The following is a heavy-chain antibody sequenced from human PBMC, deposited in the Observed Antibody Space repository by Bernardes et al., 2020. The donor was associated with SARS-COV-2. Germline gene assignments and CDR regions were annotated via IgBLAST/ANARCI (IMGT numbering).Heavy chain of an antibody. CDR1: GGSISSDGYY. CDR2: IYYSGRT. D-gene: IGHD3-3*01. J-gene: IGHJ5*02. V-gene: IGHV4-31*03. Sequence: SASLRLTCTVSGGSISSDGYYWSWIRQHKGKDLEWIRYIYYSGRTYYNPSLKSRVTISVDTSKNQFSLKLSSVTAADTAVYYCARGIPQSITIFGVVIPGNWFDHWGQGTLVTVSA. CDR3: ARGIPQSITIFGVVIPGNWFDH.